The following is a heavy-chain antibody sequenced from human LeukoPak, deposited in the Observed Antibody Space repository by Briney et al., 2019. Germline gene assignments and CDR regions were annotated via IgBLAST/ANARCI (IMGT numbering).Heavy chain of an antibody. V-gene: IGHV1-18*01. D-gene: IGHD6-13*01. CDR1: GHTFTSYG. CDR3: ARGPPLRSSWYGYFQH. CDR2: ISAYNGNT. Sequence: ASVKVSCKASGHTFTSYGISWVRQAPGQGLEWMGWISAYNGNTNYAQKLQGRVTMTTDTSTSTAYMELRSLRSDDTAVYYCARGPPLRSSWYGYFQHWGQGTLVTVSS. J-gene: IGHJ1*01.